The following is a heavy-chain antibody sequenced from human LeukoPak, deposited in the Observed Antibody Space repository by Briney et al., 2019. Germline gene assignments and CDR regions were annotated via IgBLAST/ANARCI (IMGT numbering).Heavy chain of an antibody. J-gene: IGHJ4*02. CDR2: IKSDGST. Sequence: GGSLRLSCAASGFTFSTYWMHWVRQAPGKGLVWVSRIKSDGSTNYADSVKGRFTISRDNAKNTVSLQMNSLRPEDTGVYYCARDYSLWWLTNWGQGTLVTVSS. CDR1: GFTFSTYW. D-gene: IGHD2-21*01. V-gene: IGHV3-74*01. CDR3: ARDYSLWWLTN.